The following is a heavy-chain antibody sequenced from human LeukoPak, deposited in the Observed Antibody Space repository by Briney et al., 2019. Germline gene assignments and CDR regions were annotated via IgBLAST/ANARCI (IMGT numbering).Heavy chain of an antibody. CDR1: GFAFGDYS. J-gene: IGHJ6*03. Sequence: GGSLRLSCTASGFAFGDYSMSWVRQAPGKGLEWVALIRIKAYGGTTEYAASVKDRFSISRDDSKSIAYLQMNSLKTEDTALYYCTRSFQPYYYIDVWGNGTTVTVSS. CDR2: IRIKAYGGTT. V-gene: IGHV3-49*04. CDR3: TRSFQPYYYIDV. D-gene: IGHD3-16*01.